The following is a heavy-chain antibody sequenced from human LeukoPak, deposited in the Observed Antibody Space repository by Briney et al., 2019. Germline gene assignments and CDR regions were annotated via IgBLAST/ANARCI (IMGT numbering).Heavy chain of an antibody. D-gene: IGHD2-15*01. CDR3: ASHRGGNWFDP. J-gene: IGHJ5*02. Sequence: SPQSLSLTRAVSGGAISSYYWSSIRQPPGHGLEWIGYIYYSGSTNYNPSLRTRSTISVDTSKSQFSLKLSSVTAAATAVYYCASHRGGNWFDPWGQGTLVTVSS. CDR2: IYYSGST. V-gene: IGHV4-59*01. CDR1: GGAISSYY.